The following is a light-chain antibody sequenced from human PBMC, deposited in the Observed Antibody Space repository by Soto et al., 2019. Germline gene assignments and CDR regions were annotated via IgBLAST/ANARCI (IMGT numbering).Light chain of an antibody. CDR2: WGS. CDR3: KQYENWPPYS. J-gene: IGKJ2*03. V-gene: IGKV3-15*01. CDR1: QSVGPN. Sequence: TQSPATLSVCLGEEVSLSCRASQSVGPNLAWYQQRPGQAHRLLIHWGSTMANGVPARFRGGGRGTVFTLTISNMQSEDLAVYYCKQYENWPPYSFGQGTRLEIK.